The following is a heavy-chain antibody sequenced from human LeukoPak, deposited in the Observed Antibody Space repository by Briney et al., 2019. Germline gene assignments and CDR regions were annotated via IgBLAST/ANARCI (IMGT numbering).Heavy chain of an antibody. CDR2: INTNTGNP. D-gene: IGHD2/OR15-2a*01. CDR3: AREEYYNGSAPTNFDS. J-gene: IGHJ4*02. V-gene: IGHV7-4-1*02. CDR1: GYTFTNYA. Sequence: ASVKVSCKASGYTFTNYAMNWVRQAPGQGLEWMGWINTNTGNPTYAQGFTGRFVFSLDTSVTTAYLQISSLKAEDTAVYYCAREEYYNGSAPTNFDSWGQETLVPVSS.